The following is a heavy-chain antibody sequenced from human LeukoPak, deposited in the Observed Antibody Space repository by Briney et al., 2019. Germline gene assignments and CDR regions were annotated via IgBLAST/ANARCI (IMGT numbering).Heavy chain of an antibody. J-gene: IGHJ4*02. D-gene: IGHD4-11*01. V-gene: IGHV1-2*02. Sequence: ASVKVSCKASGGTFSSYAISRVRQAPGQGLEWMGWINPNSGGTNYAQKFQGRVTMTRDTSISTAYMELSRLRSDDTAVYYCARGDYSNLIDYWGQGTLVTVSS. CDR1: GGTFSSYA. CDR2: INPNSGGT. CDR3: ARGDYSNLIDY.